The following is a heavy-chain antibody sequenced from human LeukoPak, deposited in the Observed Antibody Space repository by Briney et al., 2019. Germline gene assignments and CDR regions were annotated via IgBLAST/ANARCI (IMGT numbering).Heavy chain of an antibody. D-gene: IGHD2-2*01. Sequence: GGSLRLSCAASGFTFGPYWMSWVRQAPGKGLEWVANINGDGSEKFYVDSVKGRFTISRDNAKNSLYLQMNSLRAEDTAVYYCARGYCSTSCYFDYWGQGTLVTVSS. CDR3: ARGYCSTSCYFDY. J-gene: IGHJ4*02. CDR2: INGDGSEK. CDR1: GFTFGPYW. V-gene: IGHV3-7*01.